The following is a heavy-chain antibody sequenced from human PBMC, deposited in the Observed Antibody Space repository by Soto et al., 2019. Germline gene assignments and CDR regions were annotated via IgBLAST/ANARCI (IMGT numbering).Heavy chain of an antibody. CDR3: AREKEGYCSGGSCYSGATEYFQH. V-gene: IGHV3-33*01. CDR2: IWYDGSNK. Sequence: ESGGGVVQPGRSLRLSCAASGFTFSSYGMHWVRQAPGKGLEWVAVIWYDGSNKYYADSVKGRFTISRDNSKNTLYLQMNSLRAEDTAVYYCAREKEGYCSGGSCYSGATEYFQHWGQGTLVTVSS. CDR1: GFTFSSYG. J-gene: IGHJ1*01. D-gene: IGHD2-15*01.